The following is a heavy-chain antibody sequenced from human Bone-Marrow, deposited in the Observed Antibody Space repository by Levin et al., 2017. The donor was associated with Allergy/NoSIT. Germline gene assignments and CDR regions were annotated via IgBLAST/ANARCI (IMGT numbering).Heavy chain of an antibody. CDR1: GFTFSSYS. J-gene: IGHJ6*02. D-gene: IGHD2-2*01. V-gene: IGHV3-21*01. CDR2: ISSSSSYI. CDR3: ARVKESLLGTKAYYYDDYGMDV. Sequence: GESLKISCAASGFTFSSYSMNWVRQAPGKGLEWVSSISSSSSYIYYADSVKGRFTISRDNAKNSLYLQMNSLRAEDTAVYYCARVKESLLGTKAYYYDDYGMDVWGQGTTVTVSS.